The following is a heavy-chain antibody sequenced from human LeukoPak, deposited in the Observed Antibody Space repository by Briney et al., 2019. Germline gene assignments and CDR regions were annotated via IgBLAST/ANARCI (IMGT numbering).Heavy chain of an antibody. V-gene: IGHV1-2*02. CDR2: INPNSGGT. CDR1: GYTFTGYY. D-gene: IGHD5-18*01. CDR3: ARGAMAIYYYYGMDV. Sequence: ASVKVSCKASGYTFTGYYMHWVRQAPGQGLEWMGWINPNSGGTNYAQKFQGRVTMTRNTSISTAYMELSSLRSEDTAVYYCARGAMAIYYYYGMDVWGQGTTVTVSS. J-gene: IGHJ6*02.